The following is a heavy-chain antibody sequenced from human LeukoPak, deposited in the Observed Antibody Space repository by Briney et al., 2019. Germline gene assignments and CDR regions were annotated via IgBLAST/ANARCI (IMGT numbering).Heavy chain of an antibody. Sequence: SEKVSCKASGGTFSSYAISWVRQAPGRGLEWMGGIIPIFGTANYAQKFQGRVTITADKSTSTAYMELSSLRSEDTAVYYCARESMAAAGRNWFDPWGQGTLVTVSS. CDR3: ARESMAAAGRNWFDP. D-gene: IGHD6-13*01. V-gene: IGHV1-69*06. CDR2: IIPIFGTA. CDR1: GGTFSSYA. J-gene: IGHJ5*02.